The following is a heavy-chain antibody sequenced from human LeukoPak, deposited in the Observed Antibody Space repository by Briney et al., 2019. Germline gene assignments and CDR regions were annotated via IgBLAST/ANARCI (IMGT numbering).Heavy chain of an antibody. CDR3: TTGGYYDSSGYYYFSRPPDYYYYYYMDV. CDR1: GFTFSNAW. Sequence: GGSLRLSCAASGFTFSNAWVSWGRQAPGKGQERVGRIKSKTDGGTTDYAAPVKGRFTISRDDSKNTLYLQMNSLKTEDTAVYYCTTGGYYDSSGYYYFSRPPDYYYYYYMDVWGKGTTVTVSS. CDR2: IKSKTDGGTT. D-gene: IGHD3-22*01. V-gene: IGHV3-15*01. J-gene: IGHJ6*03.